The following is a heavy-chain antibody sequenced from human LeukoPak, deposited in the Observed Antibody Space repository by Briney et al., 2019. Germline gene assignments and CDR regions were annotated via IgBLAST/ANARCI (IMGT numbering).Heavy chain of an antibody. CDR2: INHGGSDK. V-gene: IGHV3-7*01. CDR3: TRDRSRAEDD. Sequence: PGGALRLSCAAPGFTVIGHRMSWVRQAPGKGLDWVANINHGGSDKYYVDSVKGRFHISRDNANNLLYLQMNSLRGEDTAVYYCTRDRSRAEDDWGQGTLVTVSS. D-gene: IGHD1-14*01. CDR1: GFTVIGHR. J-gene: IGHJ4*02.